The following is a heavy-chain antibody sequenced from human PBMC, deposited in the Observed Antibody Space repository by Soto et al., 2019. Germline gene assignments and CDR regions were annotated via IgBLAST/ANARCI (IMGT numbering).Heavy chain of an antibody. D-gene: IGHD2-15*01. J-gene: IGHJ6*02. CDR1: GFNFSSYD. CDR2: IGTAGDT. V-gene: IGHV3-13*01. CDR3: ARGSLEGSGGTMDV. Sequence: GGSLRLSCAASGFNFSSYDRHWVRQATGKGLEWVSAIGTAGDTYYPGSVKGRFTISRENAKNSLYLQMNSLRAGDTAVYYCARGSLEGSGGTMDVWGQGTTVTVSS.